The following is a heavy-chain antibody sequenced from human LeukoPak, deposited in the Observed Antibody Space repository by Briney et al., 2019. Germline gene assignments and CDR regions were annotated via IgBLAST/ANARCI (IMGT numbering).Heavy chain of an antibody. Sequence: GGSLRLSCAASGFTFISYGMQWVRQAPGKGLVWVSRINTDGSDISYADSVKGRFTISRDNAKNTLYLQMNSLRGEDTAVYYCARELPREVTLDYWGQGTLVTVSS. CDR2: INTDGSDI. CDR3: ARELPREVTLDY. CDR1: GFTFISYG. V-gene: IGHV3-74*01. J-gene: IGHJ4*01. D-gene: IGHD2-21*02.